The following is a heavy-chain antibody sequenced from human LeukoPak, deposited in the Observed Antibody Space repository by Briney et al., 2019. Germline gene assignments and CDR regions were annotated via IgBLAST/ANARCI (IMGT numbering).Heavy chain of an antibody. CDR1: GFTFSSYW. CDR2: ITSDGSDT. V-gene: IGHV3-74*03. Sequence: PGGSLRLSCAASGFTFSSYWMYWVRQVPGKGLVWVSRITSDGSDTTYADSVKGRFTISRDNAKNTLYLQMNSLRVGDTAVYYCARAALTTWHHDYWGQGTLVTVSS. D-gene: IGHD4-11*01. J-gene: IGHJ4*02. CDR3: ARAALTTWHHDY.